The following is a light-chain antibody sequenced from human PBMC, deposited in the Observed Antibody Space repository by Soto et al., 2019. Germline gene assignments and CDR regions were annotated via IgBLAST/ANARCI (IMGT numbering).Light chain of an antibody. Sequence: EKAMKKSPATVSVSPGERAALSCRASQSVSSNLAWYQQKPGQAPRLLIYGASTRATGIPARFSGSGSGTEFTLTISSLQSEDFAVYYCQQYKNWPPWTFGQGTKVEIK. V-gene: IGKV3-15*01. CDR1: QSVSSN. CDR2: GAS. CDR3: QQYKNWPPWT. J-gene: IGKJ1*01.